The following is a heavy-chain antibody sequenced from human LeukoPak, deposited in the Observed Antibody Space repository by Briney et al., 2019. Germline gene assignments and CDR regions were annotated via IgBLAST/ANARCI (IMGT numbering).Heavy chain of an antibody. V-gene: IGHV4-38-2*01. CDR1: GYSFSSGYY. D-gene: IGHD2-2*01. Sequence: PSETLSLTCAVSGYSFSSGYYWGWIRQPPGKGLEWIGSIYHSGSTYYNPSLKSRVTISVDTSKNQFSLKLSSVTAADTAVYYCARSPAAIAWFDPWGQGTLVTVSS. J-gene: IGHJ5*02. CDR3: ARSPAAIAWFDP. CDR2: IYHSGST.